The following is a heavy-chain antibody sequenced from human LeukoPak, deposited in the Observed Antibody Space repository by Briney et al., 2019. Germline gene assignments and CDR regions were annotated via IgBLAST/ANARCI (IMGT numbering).Heavy chain of an antibody. D-gene: IGHD6-13*01. CDR2: IYYSGST. V-gene: IGHV4-31*03. CDR1: GGSISSGGYY. Sequence: SQTLSLTCTVSGGSISSGGYYWSWIRQHPGKGLEWIGYIYYSGSTYYNPSLKSRVTISVDTSKNRFSLKLSSVTAADTAVYYCARRSPGIAAAGLFDPWGQGTLVTVSS. J-gene: IGHJ5*02. CDR3: ARRSPGIAAAGLFDP.